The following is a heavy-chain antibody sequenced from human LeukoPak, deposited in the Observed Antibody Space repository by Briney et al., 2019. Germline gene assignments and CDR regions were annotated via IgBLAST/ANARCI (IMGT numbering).Heavy chain of an antibody. CDR1: GYTFTTYA. Sequence: SCKTSGYTFTTYAISWVRQAPGKGLEWVANIKQDGSEKYHVDSVKGRFTISRDNAKNSLYLQMNSLRAEDTAVYYCARDVNNIYDFWSGYADNFDYWGQGTLVTVSS. CDR2: IKQDGSEK. J-gene: IGHJ4*02. D-gene: IGHD3-3*01. CDR3: ARDVNNIYDFWSGYADNFDY. V-gene: IGHV3-7*01.